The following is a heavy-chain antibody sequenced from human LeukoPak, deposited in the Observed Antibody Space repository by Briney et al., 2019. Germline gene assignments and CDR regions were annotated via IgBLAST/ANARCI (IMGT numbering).Heavy chain of an antibody. V-gene: IGHV4-34*01. CDR3: ARAGRLIRGGKGFDP. CDR2: INHSGST. D-gene: IGHD3-10*01. CDR1: GGSFSGYH. Sequence: SETLSLTCAVYGGSFSGYHWSWIRQPPGKGLEWIGEINHSGSTNYNPFLKSRVTISVDTSKNQFSLKLSSVTAADTAVYYCARAGRLIRGGKGFDPWGQGTLVTVSS. J-gene: IGHJ5*02.